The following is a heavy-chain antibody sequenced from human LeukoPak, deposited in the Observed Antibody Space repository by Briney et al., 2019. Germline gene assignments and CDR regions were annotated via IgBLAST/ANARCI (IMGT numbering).Heavy chain of an antibody. J-gene: IGHJ5*02. Sequence: SETLSLTCAVYGGSFSGYYWSWIRQPPGKGLEWIGEINHSGSTNYNPSLKSRVTISVDTSKNQFSLKLSSVTAADTAVYYCARQASMVRGVTLFDPWGQGTLVTVSS. D-gene: IGHD3-10*01. CDR1: GGSFSGYY. CDR3: ARQASMVRGVTLFDP. V-gene: IGHV4-34*01. CDR2: INHSGST.